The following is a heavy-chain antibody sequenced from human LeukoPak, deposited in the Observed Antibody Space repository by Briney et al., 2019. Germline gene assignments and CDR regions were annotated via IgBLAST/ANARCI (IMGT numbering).Heavy chain of an antibody. J-gene: IGHJ4*02. D-gene: IGHD3-3*01. CDR2: IKQDGSEK. CDR3: ARVSILNYDFWSGYPHFDY. CDR1: GFTFSSYW. V-gene: IGHV3-7*01. Sequence: GGSQRLSCAASGFTFSSYWMSWVRQAPGKGLEWVANIKQDGSEKYYVDSVKGRFTISRDNAKNSLYLQMNSLRAEDTAVYYCARVSILNYDFWSGYPHFDYWGQGTLVTVSS.